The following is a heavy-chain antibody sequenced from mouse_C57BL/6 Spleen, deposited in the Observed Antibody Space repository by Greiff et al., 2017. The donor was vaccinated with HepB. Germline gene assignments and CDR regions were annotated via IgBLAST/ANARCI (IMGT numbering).Heavy chain of an antibody. CDR3: ARGPYCYGSSYYFDY. J-gene: IGHJ2*01. CDR2: IYPGDGDT. CDR1: GYAFSSSW. D-gene: IGHD1-1*01. V-gene: IGHV1-82*01. Sequence: VQLQQSGPELVKPGASVKISCKASGYAFSSSWMNWVKQRPGKGLEWIGRIYPGDGDTNYNGKFKGKATLTADKSSSTAYMQLSSLTSEDSAVYFCARGPYCYGSSYYFDYWGQGTTLTVSS.